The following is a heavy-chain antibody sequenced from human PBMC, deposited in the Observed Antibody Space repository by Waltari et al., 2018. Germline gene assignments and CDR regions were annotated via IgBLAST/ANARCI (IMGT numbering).Heavy chain of an antibody. CDR3: ARHASKMDIVVMVAASH. V-gene: IGHV4-39*01. CDR2: IFYSGST. D-gene: IGHD2-15*01. CDR1: GGSISSSSYY. Sequence: QVQLQESGPGLVKPSEILSLICTVSGGSISSSSYYWGWIRQSPGKGLEWIGSIFYSGSTYYNPSLKSRVTISVDTSKNQFSLKLSSVTAADTAVYYCARHASKMDIVVMVAASHWGQGTLVTVSS. J-gene: IGHJ4*02.